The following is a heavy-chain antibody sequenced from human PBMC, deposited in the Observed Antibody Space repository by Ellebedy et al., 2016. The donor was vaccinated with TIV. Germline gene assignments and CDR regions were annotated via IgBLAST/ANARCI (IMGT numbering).Heavy chain of an antibody. V-gene: IGHV4-59*08. D-gene: IGHD6-13*01. Sequence: MPSETLSLTCTVSGGSISSYYWSWIRQPPGTGLEWIGYIYYSGSTNYNPSLKSRVTISVDTSKNQFSLKLSSVTAADTAVYYCARHGMYSSSWYGNWFDPWGQGTLVTVSS. CDR2: IYYSGST. CDR3: ARHGMYSSSWYGNWFDP. CDR1: GGSISSYY. J-gene: IGHJ5*02.